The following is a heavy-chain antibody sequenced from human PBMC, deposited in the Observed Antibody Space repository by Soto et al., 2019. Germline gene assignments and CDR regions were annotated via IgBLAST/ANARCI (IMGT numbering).Heavy chain of an antibody. CDR3: ARDRIAGAGKPKYFQH. CDR1: GFTVSSNY. D-gene: IGHD6-19*01. V-gene: IGHV3-66*01. J-gene: IGHJ1*01. CDR2: IYSGGST. Sequence: EGQLVESGGGLVQPGGSLGLSCAASGFTVSSNYMSWVLPAPGKGLDWVSVIYSGGSTYYADSVKGRFTISRDNSKNTLYLQMNSVRAEETAVYYCARDRIAGAGKPKYFQHWGQGPLVTVSS.